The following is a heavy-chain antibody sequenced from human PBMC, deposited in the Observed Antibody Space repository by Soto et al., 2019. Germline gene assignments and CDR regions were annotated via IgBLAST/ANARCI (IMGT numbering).Heavy chain of an antibody. CDR2: IYYSGST. CDR1: GGSIGSSSYY. Sequence: PSETLSLTCTVSGGSIGSSSYYWSWIRQPPGKGLEWIGYIYYSGSTNYNPSLKSRVTISVDTSKSQFSLKLSSVTAADTAVYYCARQREEICSSGYYCLDWFDPWGQGTLVTVSS. J-gene: IGHJ5*02. D-gene: IGHD3-22*01. CDR3: ARQREEICSSGYYCLDWFDP. V-gene: IGHV4-61*05.